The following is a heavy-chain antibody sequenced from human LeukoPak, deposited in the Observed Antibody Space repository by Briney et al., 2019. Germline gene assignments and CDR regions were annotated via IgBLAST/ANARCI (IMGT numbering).Heavy chain of an antibody. J-gene: IGHJ4*02. Sequence: ASVKVSCKASGGTFSSYAISWVRQAPGQGLEWMGGIIPIFGTANYAQKFQGRVTITADESTSTAYMELSSLRSEDTAVYYRAMHDYGDYALDGWGQGTLVTVSS. V-gene: IGHV1-69*13. CDR2: IIPIFGTA. CDR3: AMHDYGDYALDG. CDR1: GGTFSSYA. D-gene: IGHD4-17*01.